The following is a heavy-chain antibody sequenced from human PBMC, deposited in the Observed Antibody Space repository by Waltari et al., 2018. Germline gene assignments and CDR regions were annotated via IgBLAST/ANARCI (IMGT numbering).Heavy chain of an antibody. D-gene: IGHD4-17*01. V-gene: IGHV4-59*01. CDR1: Y. Sequence: YWNWFRQPPGKGLEWLGYIYYSGTTNYDPSLKSRVSISVDTSKNQVSLQLRSVTAADTAVYYCAREIYGGNSRPFDYWGQGILVTVSS. J-gene: IGHJ4*02. CDR3: AREIYGGNSRPFDY. CDR2: IYYSGTT.